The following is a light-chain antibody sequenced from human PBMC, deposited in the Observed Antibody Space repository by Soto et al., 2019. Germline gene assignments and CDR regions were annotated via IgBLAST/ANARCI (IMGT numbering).Light chain of an antibody. Sequence: QSALTQPASVSGSPGQSMTISCAGTSSDVGSYNFVSWYQQHPGRAPKLMIYEVTKRPSGVSSRFSGSKSGNTASLTISGLQAEDEADYYCCSYAGTSSYVFGTGTKVTVL. J-gene: IGLJ1*01. CDR2: EVT. CDR1: SSDVGSYNF. V-gene: IGLV2-23*02. CDR3: CSYAGTSSYV.